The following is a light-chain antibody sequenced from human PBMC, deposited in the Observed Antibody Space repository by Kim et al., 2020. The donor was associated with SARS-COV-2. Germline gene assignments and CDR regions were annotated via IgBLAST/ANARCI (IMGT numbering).Light chain of an antibody. CDR2: GKD. V-gene: IGLV3-19*01. J-gene: IGLJ2*01. Sequence: VAVGQTVRIPFQGDSRRSYYATWYQQKPGQAPKVVIYGKDNRPSGVPDRFSGSSSGNTAYLTNTGTQAGDEADYYCNSRDSNDYVVFGGGTKVTVL. CDR3: NSRDSNDYVV. CDR1: SRRSYY.